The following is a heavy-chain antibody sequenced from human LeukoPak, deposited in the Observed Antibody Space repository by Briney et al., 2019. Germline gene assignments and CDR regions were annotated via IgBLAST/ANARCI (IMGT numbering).Heavy chain of an antibody. Sequence: ASVKVSCKASGYTFTGYYMHWVRQAPGQGLEWMGWINPNSGGTNYAQKFQGRVTMTRDTSISTAYMVLSRLRSDDTAVYYCARVAMITSSPYYFDYWGQGTLVTVSS. V-gene: IGHV1-2*02. CDR1: GYTFTGYY. D-gene: IGHD3-16*01. J-gene: IGHJ4*02. CDR2: INPNSGGT. CDR3: ARVAMITSSPYYFDY.